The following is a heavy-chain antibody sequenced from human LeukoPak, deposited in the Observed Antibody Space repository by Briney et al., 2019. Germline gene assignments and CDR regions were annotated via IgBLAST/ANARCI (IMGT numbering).Heavy chain of an antibody. V-gene: IGHV3-66*01. CDR1: GFTVSSNY. Sequence: GGSLRLSCAASGFTVSSNYMSWVRQAPGKGLEWVSVIYSGGSTYYADSVKGRFAISRDNSKNTLYLQMNSLRAEDTAVYYCASDSSGYGYFDYWGQGTLVTVSS. D-gene: IGHD3-22*01. CDR2: IYSGGST. CDR3: ASDSSGYGYFDY. J-gene: IGHJ4*02.